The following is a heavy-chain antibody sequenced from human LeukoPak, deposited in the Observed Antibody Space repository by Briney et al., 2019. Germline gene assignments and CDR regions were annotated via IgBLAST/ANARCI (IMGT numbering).Heavy chain of an antibody. CDR1: GFTFSSYG. J-gene: IGHJ3*02. CDR3: ANGEDYYDSSGSLAFDI. D-gene: IGHD3-22*01. Sequence: GRSLRLSCAASGFTFSSYGMHWVRQAPGKGLEWVAVISYDGSDKYYADSVKGRFTISGDNSKNTLYLQMNSLTAEDTAVYYCANGEDYYDSSGSLAFDIWGQGTMVTVSS. CDR2: ISYDGSDK. V-gene: IGHV3-30*18.